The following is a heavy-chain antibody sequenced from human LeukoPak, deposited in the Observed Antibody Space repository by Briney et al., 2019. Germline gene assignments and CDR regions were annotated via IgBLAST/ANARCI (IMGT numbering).Heavy chain of an antibody. CDR3: ARDYLMGGTTGKAFDI. J-gene: IGHJ3*02. V-gene: IGHV3-30*04. D-gene: IGHD1-26*01. CDR2: ISYDGNIK. Sequence: GGSLRLSCAASGFTFSSYAMHWVRQAPGKGLEWVAVISYDGNIKYYTDSVKGRFTIFRDNSKNTLYLQMNSLRAEDTAVYYCARDYLMGGTTGKAFDIWGQGTMVTISS. CDR1: GFTFSSYA.